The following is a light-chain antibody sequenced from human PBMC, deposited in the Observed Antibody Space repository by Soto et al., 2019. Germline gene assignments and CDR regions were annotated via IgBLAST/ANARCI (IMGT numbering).Light chain of an antibody. CDR3: QNYSGYPIS. CDR1: QGISNY. Sequence: DIQMTQFPSALSSSVRDRVTITCRASQGISNYLAWFQQKPGKAPKSLLYAASSLQRGVPSRFSGCGFGTDFTLTITSLQPEDFATCSCQNYSGYPISYGQGTRLEIK. V-gene: IGKV1-16*01. CDR2: AAS. J-gene: IGKJ5*01.